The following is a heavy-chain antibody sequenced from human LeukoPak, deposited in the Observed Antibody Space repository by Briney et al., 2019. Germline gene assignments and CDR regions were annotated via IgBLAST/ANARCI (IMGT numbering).Heavy chain of an antibody. Sequence: SETLSLTCTVSGYSISSGYYWGWIRQPPGKGLEWIGSIYHSGNTYYNPSLKSRVTISVDTATNQFSLKLSSVTAADTAMYFCARSIKIWDYYYMDIWGKGTTVTISS. CDR3: ARSIKIWDYYYMDI. CDR2: IYHSGNT. V-gene: IGHV4-38-2*02. J-gene: IGHJ6*03. CDR1: GYSISSGYY. D-gene: IGHD2/OR15-2a*01.